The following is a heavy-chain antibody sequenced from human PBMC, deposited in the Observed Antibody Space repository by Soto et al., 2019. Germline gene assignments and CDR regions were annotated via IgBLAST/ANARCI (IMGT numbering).Heavy chain of an antibody. CDR3: ATTRDLVVAANNWFDP. V-gene: IGHV1-69*01. CDR1: GGTFSSYA. J-gene: IGHJ5*02. Sequence: QVQLVQSGAEVKKPGSSVKVSCKASGGTFSSYAISWVRQAPGQGLEWMGGIIPIFGTANYAQKFQGRVTSTADESTSTAYMELSSLRSEDTAVYYCATTRDLVVAANNWFDPWGQGTLVTVSS. D-gene: IGHD2-15*01. CDR2: IIPIFGTA.